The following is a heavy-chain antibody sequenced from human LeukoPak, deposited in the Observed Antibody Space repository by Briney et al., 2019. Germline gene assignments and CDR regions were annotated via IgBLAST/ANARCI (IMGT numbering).Heavy chain of an antibody. J-gene: IGHJ5*02. CDR1: GGSISSSSYY. CDR3: ARKSLTGTTVDP. D-gene: IGHD1-7*01. CDR2: IYYSGST. Sequence: SETLSLTCTVSGGSISSSSYYWGWIRQPPGKGLEWIGSIYYSGSTYYNPSLKSRVTISVDTSKNQFSLKLSSVTAVDTAVYYCARKSLTGTTVDPWGQGTLVTVSS. V-gene: IGHV4-39*01.